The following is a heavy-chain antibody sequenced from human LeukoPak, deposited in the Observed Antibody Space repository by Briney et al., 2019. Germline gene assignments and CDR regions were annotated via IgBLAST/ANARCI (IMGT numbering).Heavy chain of an antibody. CDR3: ARERSGSFSWIDY. CDR2: IRYDGSNK. Sequence: GGSLRLSCAASGFTFSSYGMHWVRQAPGKGLEWVAFIRYDGSNKYYADSVKGRFTISRDNAKNTLYLQMNSLRAEDTAVYYCARERSGSFSWIDYWGQGTLVTVSS. D-gene: IGHD1-26*01. CDR1: GFTFSSYG. V-gene: IGHV3-30*02. J-gene: IGHJ4*02.